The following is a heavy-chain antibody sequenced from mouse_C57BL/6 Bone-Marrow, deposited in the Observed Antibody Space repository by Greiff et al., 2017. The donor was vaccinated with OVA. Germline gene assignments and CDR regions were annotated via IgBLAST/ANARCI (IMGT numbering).Heavy chain of an antibody. CDR1: GFTFSDYG. V-gene: IGHV5-15*01. Sequence: EVKLVESGGGLVKPGGSLKLSCAASGFTFSDYGMAWVRQAPRKGPEWVAFISNLAYSIYYADTVTGRFTISRENAKNTLYLEMSSLRSEDTAMYYCARHRTGYAMDYWGQGTSVTVSS. D-gene: IGHD4-1*01. CDR2: ISNLAYSI. CDR3: ARHRTGYAMDY. J-gene: IGHJ4*01.